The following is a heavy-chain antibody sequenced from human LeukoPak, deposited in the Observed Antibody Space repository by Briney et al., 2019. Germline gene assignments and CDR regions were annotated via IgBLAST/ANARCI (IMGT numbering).Heavy chain of an antibody. CDR1: GGSISSGSYY. V-gene: IGHV4-61*02. J-gene: IGHJ5*02. Sequence: PSETLSLTCTVSGGSISSGSYYWSWIRQPAGKGLEWIGRIYTSGSTNYNPSLKSRVTISVDTSKNQFSLKLSSVTAADTAVYYCARVGLVTYSSSWYEENWFDPWGQGTLVTVSS. CDR3: ARVGLVTYSSSWYEENWFDP. D-gene: IGHD6-13*01. CDR2: IYTSGST.